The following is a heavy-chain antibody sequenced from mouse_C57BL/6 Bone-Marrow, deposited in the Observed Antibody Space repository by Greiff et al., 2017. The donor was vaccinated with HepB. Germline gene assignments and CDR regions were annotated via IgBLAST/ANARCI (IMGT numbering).Heavy chain of an antibody. CDR3: ARGGPSNSGGFAY. CDR1: GFTFSDYG. J-gene: IGHJ3*01. Sequence: EVMLVESGGGLVKPGGSLKLSCAASGFTFSDYGMHWVRQAPEKGLEWVAYISSGSSTIYYADTVKGRFTISRDNAKNTLFLQMTSLRSEDTAMYYCARGGPSNSGGFAYWGQGTLVTVSA. D-gene: IGHD2-5*01. CDR2: ISSGSSTI. V-gene: IGHV5-17*01.